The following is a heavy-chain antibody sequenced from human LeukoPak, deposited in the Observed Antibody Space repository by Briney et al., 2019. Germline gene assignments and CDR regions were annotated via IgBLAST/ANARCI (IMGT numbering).Heavy chain of an antibody. J-gene: IGHJ2*01. Sequence: SETLSLTCTVSGGSISSGGYYWSWIRQHPGKGLEWIGYIYYSGSTNYNPSLKSRVTISVDTSKNQFSLKLSSVTAADTAVYYCARHEVDGREADLWGRGTLVTVSS. CDR3: ARHEVDGREADL. D-gene: IGHD2-15*01. CDR2: IYYSGST. V-gene: IGHV4-61*08. CDR1: GGSISSGGYY.